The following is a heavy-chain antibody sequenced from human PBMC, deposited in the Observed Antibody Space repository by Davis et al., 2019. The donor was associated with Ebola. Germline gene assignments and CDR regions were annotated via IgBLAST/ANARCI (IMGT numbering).Heavy chain of an antibody. J-gene: IGHJ3*02. CDR1: GGSVNNYG. CDR3: TRPPLNYGRMANDASDI. CDR2: IVPIFGTI. D-gene: IGHD3-10*01. V-gene: IGHV1-69*06. Sequence: SVKVSCKATGGSVNNYGIDWVRQAPGQGLEWMGGIVPIFGTINYAQEFQGRVTITADKATNTVYMQLNSLRFEDTAVYYCTRPPLNYGRMANDASDIWGQGTMVTVSS.